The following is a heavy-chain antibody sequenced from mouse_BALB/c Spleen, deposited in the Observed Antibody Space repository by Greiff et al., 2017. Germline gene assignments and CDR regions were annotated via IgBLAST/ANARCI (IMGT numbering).Heavy chain of an antibody. CDR1: GFTFSSYT. CDR3: ARIPYDGYYGAY. J-gene: IGHJ3*01. D-gene: IGHD2-3*01. Sequence: EVQVVESGGGLVQPGGSLKLSCAASGFTFSSYTMSWVRQTPEKRLEWVAYISNGGGSTYYPDTVKGRFTISRDNAKNTLYLQMSSLKSEDTAMYYCARIPYDGYYGAYWGQGTLVTVSA. V-gene: IGHV5-12-2*01. CDR2: ISNGGGST.